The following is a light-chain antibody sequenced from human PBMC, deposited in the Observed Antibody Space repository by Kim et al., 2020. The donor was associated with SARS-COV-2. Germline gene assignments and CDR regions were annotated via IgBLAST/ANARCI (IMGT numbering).Light chain of an antibody. CDR2: RNN. CDR1: SSNIESNF. Sequence: GQSVTISCSGSSSNIESNFVYWYQQVPGTAPKVLIYRNNQRPSGVPDRFSGSKSGTSASLAISGLRSEDEADYYCAAWDDSLSGRVFGGGTQLTVL. V-gene: IGLV1-47*01. J-gene: IGLJ3*02. CDR3: AAWDDSLSGRV.